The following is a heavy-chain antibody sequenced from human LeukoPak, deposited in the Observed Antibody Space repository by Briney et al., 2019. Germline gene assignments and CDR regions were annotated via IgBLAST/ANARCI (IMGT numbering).Heavy chain of an antibody. CDR3: AAGDPEVQLERRFFYYYYYGMDV. CDR1: GFTFTSSA. Sequence: SGKVSCKASGFTFTSSAVQWVRQARGQRLGWIGWIVVGSGNTNYAQKFQERVTITRDMSTSTAYMELSSLRSEDTAVYYCAAGDPEVQLERRFFYYYYYGMDVWGKGTTVTVSS. D-gene: IGHD1-1*01. V-gene: IGHV1-58*01. J-gene: IGHJ6*04. CDR2: IVVGSGNT.